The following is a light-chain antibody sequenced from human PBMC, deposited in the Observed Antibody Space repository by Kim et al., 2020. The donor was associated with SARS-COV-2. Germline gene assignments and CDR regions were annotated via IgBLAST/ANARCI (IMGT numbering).Light chain of an antibody. CDR1: QGISNS. V-gene: IGKV1-27*01. Sequence: DIQMAQSPSSLSASVGDRVTITCRASQGISNSLAWYRQKPGKVPMLLIYGATTLQSGVPSRFSGSGSGTDFTLTISSLQPEDAATYYCQKYNRAPLTFGQGTKVDIK. CDR2: GAT. J-gene: IGKJ1*01. CDR3: QKYNRAPLT.